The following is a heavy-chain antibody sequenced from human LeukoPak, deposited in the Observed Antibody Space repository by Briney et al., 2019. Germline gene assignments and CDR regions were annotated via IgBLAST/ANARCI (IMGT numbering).Heavy chain of an antibody. CDR1: GFTFSSYA. CDR2: ISISGGGT. Sequence: HPGGSLRLSCAASGFTFSSYAMSWVRQAPVKGLEWVSAISISGGGTWYADSVKGRFTTFRDNSKNALFLQMNSLAAEDTAVYYCAPGGGDHRPFDPWGQGTLVTVSS. J-gene: IGHJ5*02. V-gene: IGHV3-23*01. D-gene: IGHD3-16*02. CDR3: APGGGDHRPFDP.